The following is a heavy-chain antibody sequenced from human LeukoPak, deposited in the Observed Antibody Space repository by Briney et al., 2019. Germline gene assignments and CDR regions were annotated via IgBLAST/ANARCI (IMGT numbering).Heavy chain of an antibody. D-gene: IGHD3-10*01. CDR3: ARDRLGEFYYGSGSYYNAGSYWFDP. V-gene: IGHV4-31*03. Sequence: PSETLSLTCTVSGGSISSGGYYWSWIRQHPGKGLEWIGYIYYSGSTYYNPSLKSRVTISVDTSKNQFSLKLSSVTAADTAVYYCARDRLGEFYYGSGSYYNAGSYWFDPWGQGTLVTVSS. J-gene: IGHJ5*02. CDR1: GGSISSGGYY. CDR2: IYYSGST.